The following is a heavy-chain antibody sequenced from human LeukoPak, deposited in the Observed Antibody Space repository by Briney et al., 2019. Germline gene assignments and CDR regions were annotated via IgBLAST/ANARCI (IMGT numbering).Heavy chain of an antibody. D-gene: IGHD3-10*01. CDR3: AKGYGSGNYYIDY. Sequence: GGSLRLSCAASGFTFSRYWMSWVRQAPGKGLEWASAISGSGGSTYYADSVKGRFTISRDNSKNTLYLQMNSLRAEDTAVYYCAKGYGSGNYYIDYWGQGTLVTVSS. J-gene: IGHJ4*02. CDR1: GFTFSRYW. CDR2: ISGSGGST. V-gene: IGHV3-23*01.